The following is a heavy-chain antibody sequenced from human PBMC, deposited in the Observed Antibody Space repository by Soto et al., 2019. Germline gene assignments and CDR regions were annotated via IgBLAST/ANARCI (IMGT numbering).Heavy chain of an antibody. V-gene: IGHV3-43*01. D-gene: IGHD3-22*01. CDR1: GFTFDDYT. CDR3: ANDIGGSGYPSFDY. J-gene: IGHJ4*02. CDR2: ISWDGGST. Sequence: EVQLVESGGVVVQPGGSLRLSCAASGFTFDDYTMHWVRQAPGKGLEWVSLISWDGGSTYYADSVKGRFTISRDNSKNSLYLQMNSLRTEDNALYYCANDIGGSGYPSFDYWGQGTLVTVSS.